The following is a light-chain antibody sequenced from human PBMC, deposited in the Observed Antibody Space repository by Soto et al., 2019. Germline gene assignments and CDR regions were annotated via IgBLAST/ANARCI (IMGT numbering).Light chain of an antibody. CDR3: LQYNDYWT. J-gene: IGKJ1*01. CDR1: QRVTTW. CDR2: DAS. V-gene: IGKV1-5*01. Sequence: DIQMTHSPSTLSASVGDRVTITCRASQRVTTWLAWYQQRPGKAPKLLIHDASTLQSGVPSRFSGSGSGTEFTLTISSLQPDDFATYYCLQYNDYWTFGQGTKVDIK.